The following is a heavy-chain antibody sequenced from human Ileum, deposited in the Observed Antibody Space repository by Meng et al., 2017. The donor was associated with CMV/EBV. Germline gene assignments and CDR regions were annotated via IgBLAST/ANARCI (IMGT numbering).Heavy chain of an antibody. D-gene: IGHD4-11*01. CDR3: ARERGSNYAFDC. CDR1: GDSISSARYY. V-gene: IGHV4-31*03. Sequence: CTVSGDSISSARYYWTWFRQHPEKGLEWIGYIHYTGSTFYSPSLKSRVTISSDTSKNQFSLKLSSVTAADTAVYYCARERGSNYAFDCWGQGTLVTVSS. J-gene: IGHJ4*02. CDR2: IHYTGST.